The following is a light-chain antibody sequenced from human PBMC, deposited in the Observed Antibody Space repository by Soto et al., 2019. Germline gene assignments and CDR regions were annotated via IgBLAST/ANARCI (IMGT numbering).Light chain of an antibody. CDR3: SSYTSSSFVV. V-gene: IGLV2-14*01. CDR1: SSDVGGYNY. CDR2: DVS. Sequence: QSALTQPASVSGSPGQSITISCTGTSSDVGGYNYVSWYQQHPGKAPKLMIYDVSNRPSGVSNRFSGSKSGNTASLTISGLQAEDEAYYYCSSYTSSSFVVFGTGTKVTVL. J-gene: IGLJ1*01.